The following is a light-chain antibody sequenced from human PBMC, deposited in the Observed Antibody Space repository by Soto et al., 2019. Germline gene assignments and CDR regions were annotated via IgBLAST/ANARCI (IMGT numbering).Light chain of an antibody. CDR2: GAS. Sequence: EIVMTQSPATLSVSPGERATLSCRASQSVSSDLAWYQQKPCQAPRLLISGASIRAIGIPARFSGSGSGTEFTLTISSLQSEDSAVYYCQQYNKWPPITFGQGTRVEIK. CDR1: QSVSSD. CDR3: QQYNKWPPIT. V-gene: IGKV3-15*01. J-gene: IGKJ5*01.